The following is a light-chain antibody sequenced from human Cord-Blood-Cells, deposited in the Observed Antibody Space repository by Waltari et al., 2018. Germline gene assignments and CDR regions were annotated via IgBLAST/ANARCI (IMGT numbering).Light chain of an antibody. CDR2: DAS. Sequence: EIMLTESPSTWSFANVADDTLSFSASQSVSSYLAWYQQKPGQAPRLLIYDASNSATGIPARFSGSGSGTDFTLTISSLEPEDFAVYYCQQRSNWLTFGPGTKVDIK. CDR3: QQRSNWLT. CDR1: QSVSSY. V-gene: IGKV3-11*01. J-gene: IGKJ3*01.